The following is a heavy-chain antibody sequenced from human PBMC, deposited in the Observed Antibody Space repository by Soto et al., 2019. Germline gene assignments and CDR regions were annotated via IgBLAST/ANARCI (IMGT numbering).Heavy chain of an antibody. CDR2: ISGSIGSS. V-gene: IGHV3-23*01. D-gene: IGHD3-16*01. CDR3: AKDSGLPGFGVVIHAFDI. CDR1: GFDFSDYA. J-gene: IGHJ3*02. Sequence: GGSLRLSCAVSGFDFSDYAMSWVRQAPGKGLEWVSTISGSIGSSFYADSVKGQFSISKDNSNKILYLQMNSLRAEDTALYYCAKDSGLPGFGVVIHAFDIWGQGTMVTVSS.